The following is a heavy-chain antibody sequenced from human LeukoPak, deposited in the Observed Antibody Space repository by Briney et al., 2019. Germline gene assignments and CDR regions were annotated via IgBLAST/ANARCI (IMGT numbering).Heavy chain of an antibody. CDR1: GYSFTNYW. D-gene: IGHD3-10*01. CDR2: IYPGDSDT. J-gene: IGHJ4*02. V-gene: IGHV5-51*01. Sequence: NRGASLQVSSKGSGYSFTNYWIGWVRHVPGKVLGYMGIIYPGDSDTRYSPSFQGQVTISADKSISTAYLQWSSLKASDTAMYYCATLVGYGSFFDYWGQGTLVTVSS. CDR3: ATLVGYGSFFDY.